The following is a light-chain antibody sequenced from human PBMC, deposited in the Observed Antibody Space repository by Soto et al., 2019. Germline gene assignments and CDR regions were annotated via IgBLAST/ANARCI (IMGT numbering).Light chain of an antibody. CDR3: HQYHSDPLT. V-gene: IGKV4-1*01. CDR1: QSVFSSSKNKNF. CDR2: WAS. Sequence: DIVMTQSPDSLTVSLGERATINCKSSQSVFSSSKNKNFLAWYQQRAGQPPKLLISWASARESGVPDRFSGSGSGTDFTLTISSLQAEDVAVYYCHQYHSDPLTFGGGTQIEI. J-gene: IGKJ4*01.